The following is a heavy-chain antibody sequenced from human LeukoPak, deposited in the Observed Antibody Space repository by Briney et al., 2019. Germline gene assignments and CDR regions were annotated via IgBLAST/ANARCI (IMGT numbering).Heavy chain of an antibody. CDR3: ARATNPSPRFDP. J-gene: IGHJ5*02. D-gene: IGHD1-26*01. CDR2: IYYSGST. V-gene: IGHV4-39*07. Sequence: SETLSLTCTVSGGSISSNNYYWGWIRQPPGKGLEWIGNIYYSGSTYYSPSLKSRVTISVDTSMNQFSLKLSSVTAADTAMYYCARATNPSPRFDPWGQGTLVTVSS. CDR1: GGSISSNNYY.